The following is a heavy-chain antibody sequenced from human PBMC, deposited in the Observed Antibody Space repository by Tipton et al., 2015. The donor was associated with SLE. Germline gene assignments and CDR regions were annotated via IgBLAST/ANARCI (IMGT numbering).Heavy chain of an antibody. CDR3: AREGNYDTSGTFDY. J-gene: IGHJ4*02. Sequence: TLSLTCAASGFTFSSYSMNWVRQAPGKGLEWVAVIPYDGSNKYYADSVKGRFTISRDNSKNTLYLQMNSLRAEDTALYYCAREGNYDTSGTFDYWGQGTLVTVSS. V-gene: IGHV3-30*03. CDR1: GFTFSSYS. D-gene: IGHD3-22*01. CDR2: IPYDGSNK.